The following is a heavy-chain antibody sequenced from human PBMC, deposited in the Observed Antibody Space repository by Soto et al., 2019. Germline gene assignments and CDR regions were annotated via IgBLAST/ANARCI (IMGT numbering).Heavy chain of an antibody. CDR2: MNPNSGNT. Sequence: QVQLVQSGAEVKKPGASVKVSCKASGYTFTSDDINWVRQATGQGLEWMGWMNPNSGNTGYAQKFRGRVTMTRNTSISTAYMEMSSLRSEDTAVYHCAREKSSGNYNDYWGQGTLVTVSS. J-gene: IGHJ4*02. V-gene: IGHV1-8*01. D-gene: IGHD3-22*01. CDR1: GYTFTSDD. CDR3: AREKSSGNYNDY.